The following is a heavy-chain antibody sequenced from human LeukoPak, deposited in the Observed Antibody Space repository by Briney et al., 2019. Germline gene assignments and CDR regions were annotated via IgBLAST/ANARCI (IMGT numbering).Heavy chain of an antibody. Sequence: SETLSLTCAVYGGSFSGYYWSWIRQPPGKGLEWIGEINHSGSTNYNPSLKSRVTISVDTSKNQFSLKLSSVTAADTAVYYCARGSPDLYCSSTSCSSRIKAFDPWGQGTLVTVSS. CDR3: ARGSPDLYCSSTSCSSRIKAFDP. CDR2: INHSGST. CDR1: GGSFSGYY. V-gene: IGHV4-34*01. J-gene: IGHJ5*02. D-gene: IGHD2-2*01.